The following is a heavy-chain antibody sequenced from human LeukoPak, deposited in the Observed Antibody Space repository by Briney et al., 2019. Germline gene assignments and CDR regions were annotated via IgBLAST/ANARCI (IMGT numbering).Heavy chain of an antibody. J-gene: IGHJ3*02. D-gene: IGHD5-12*01. CDR2: SYHSGST. V-gene: IGHV4-30-2*01. CDR3: ARDGAYSGYDYGMIAFDI. CDR1: GGPISSGGYY. Sequence: SETLLLTCCVSGGPISSGGYYWSCIPQPPGKGLEWIGYSYHSGSTYYNPSLKSRVTISVDRSKNQFSLKLSSVTAADTAVYYCARDGAYSGYDYGMIAFDIWGQGTMVTVSS.